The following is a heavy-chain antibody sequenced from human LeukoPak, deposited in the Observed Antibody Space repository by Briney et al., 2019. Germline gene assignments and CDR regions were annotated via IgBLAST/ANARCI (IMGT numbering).Heavy chain of an antibody. J-gene: IGHJ6*02. V-gene: IGHV3-49*04. CDR2: IRNKAFRETS. Sequence: GGSLRLSCITSGFTFIDYALSWVRQAPGKGLEWVSLIRNKAFRETSEYAASVEGRFSISRDASKSIVYLQMNSLQTEDTAVYYCARAGIVAVIGYGMDVWGRGTTVTVSS. D-gene: IGHD5-12*01. CDR1: GFTFIDYA. CDR3: ARAGIVAVIGYGMDV.